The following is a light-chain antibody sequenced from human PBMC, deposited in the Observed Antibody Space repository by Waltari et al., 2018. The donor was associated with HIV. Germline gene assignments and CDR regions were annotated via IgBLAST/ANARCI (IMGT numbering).Light chain of an antibody. V-gene: IGKV1-39*01. J-gene: IGKJ2*01. CDR1: QSIVNY. CDR2: GAS. Sequence: DLHMTQFPSFLSAFFGARVQISCRANQSIVNYLTWYHQRLGKAPKLLIYGASRLQSGVSSRFSGSGSGTAFCLTISSLQPEDVATYHCQQCYTTPTTFGQGT. CDR3: QQCYTTPTT.